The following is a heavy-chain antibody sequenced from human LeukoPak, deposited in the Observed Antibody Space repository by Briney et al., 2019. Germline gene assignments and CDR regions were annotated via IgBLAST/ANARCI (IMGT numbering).Heavy chain of an antibody. Sequence: GGSLRLSCAASKFAFNNAWMSWFRRAPGKGLEWVGHIKSKTDGGTTDYAAPVQGRFTISRDDSKDRLYLQMNSLKTEDTAVYYCTAVPHDSAVWGQGTLVTVSS. J-gene: IGHJ4*02. CDR1: KFAFNNAW. CDR3: TAVPHDSAV. V-gene: IGHV3-15*01. CDR2: IKSKTDGGTT. D-gene: IGHD3-22*01.